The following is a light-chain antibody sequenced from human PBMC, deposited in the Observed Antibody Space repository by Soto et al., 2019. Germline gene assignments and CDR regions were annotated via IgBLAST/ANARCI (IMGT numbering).Light chain of an antibody. CDR1: QSVSNNY. J-gene: IGKJ1*01. CDR2: DAS. Sequence: EIVLTQSPGTLSLSPGERATLSCRASQSVSNNYLAWYQQKPGQAPRLLIYDASTRATGIPDRFSGSGSGTDFTLTISRLEPEDFAVYYCQQYGTSPQTFGQGTKVDNK. CDR3: QQYGTSPQT. V-gene: IGKV3-20*01.